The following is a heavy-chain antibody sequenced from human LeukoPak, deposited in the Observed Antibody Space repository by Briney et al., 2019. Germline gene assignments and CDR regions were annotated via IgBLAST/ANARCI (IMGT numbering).Heavy chain of an antibody. CDR3: SRDLLMYYSGSGEST. CDR2: INPHSGAT. CDR1: GYTFTGYY. V-gene: IGHV1-2*02. J-gene: IGHJ5*02. D-gene: IGHD3-10*01. Sequence: ASVKVSCKASGYTFTGYYIHWVRQAPGQGPEGMGWINPHSGATNYAQKFQGRVTMTRDTSISTAFMELSSLRSDDTAMYYCSRDLLMYYSGSGESTWGQGTQVTVSS.